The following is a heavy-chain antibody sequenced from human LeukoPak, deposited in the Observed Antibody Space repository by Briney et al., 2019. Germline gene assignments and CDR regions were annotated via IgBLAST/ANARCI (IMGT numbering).Heavy chain of an antibody. D-gene: IGHD5-24*01. Sequence: GGSLRLSCAASGFTFSSYSMNWVRQAPGKGLEWVSSISSSSSYIYYADSVKGRFTISTDNAKNSLYLQTNTLRAEDTAVYYCARVKGMATIMGRDFDIWGQGTMVTVSS. V-gene: IGHV3-21*01. CDR3: ARVKGMATIMGRDFDI. CDR1: GFTFSSYS. J-gene: IGHJ3*02. CDR2: ISSSSSYI.